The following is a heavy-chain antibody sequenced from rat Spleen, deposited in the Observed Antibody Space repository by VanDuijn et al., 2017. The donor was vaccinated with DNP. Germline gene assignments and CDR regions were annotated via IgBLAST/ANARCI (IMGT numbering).Heavy chain of an antibody. D-gene: IGHD4-3*01. V-gene: IGHV5S13*01. Sequence: EVQLVESGGGLVQPGRSLKLSCAASGFTFSNYGMAWVRQAPKKGLEWVATITASTGTTYYRDSVKGRFTISRDNAKNTLYLQMNSLRSEDMATYYCARWNSGHFDYWGQGVMVPVSS. CDR3: ARWNSGHFDY. CDR1: GFTFSNYG. CDR2: ITASTGTT. J-gene: IGHJ2*01.